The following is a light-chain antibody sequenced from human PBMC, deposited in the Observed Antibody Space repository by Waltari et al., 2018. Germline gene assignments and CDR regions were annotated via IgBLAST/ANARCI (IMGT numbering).Light chain of an antibody. CDR1: TSNIGKNY. V-gene: IGLV1-47*01. J-gene: IGLJ3*02. Sequence: QSVLTQTPSASGAPGQRVTISCSGSTSNIGKNYVYWYQQLPGTAPKLLIYRNNQRPSGVPDRFSGSKSGTSASLAISGLRSEDEADYSCGAWDDSLNGWVFGGGTKLTVL. CDR3: GAWDDSLNGWV. CDR2: RNN.